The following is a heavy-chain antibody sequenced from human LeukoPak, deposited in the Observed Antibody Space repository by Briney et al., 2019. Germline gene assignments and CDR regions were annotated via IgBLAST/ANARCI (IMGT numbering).Heavy chain of an antibody. CDR1: GGTFSSYA. J-gene: IGHJ4*02. CDR2: MNPNSGNT. V-gene: IGHV1-8*02. D-gene: IGHD3-9*01. CDR3: ARATGKDTLTGRKLDN. Sequence: ASVKVSCKASGGTFSSYAISWVRQAPGQGLEWMGWMNPNSGNTGYAQKFQGRVTMTRNTSISIAYMELSSLRSDDTAVYYCARATGKDTLTGRKLDNWGQGTLVTVSS.